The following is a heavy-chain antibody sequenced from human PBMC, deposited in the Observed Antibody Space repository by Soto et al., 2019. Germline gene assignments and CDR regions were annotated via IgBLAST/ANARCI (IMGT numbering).Heavy chain of an antibody. V-gene: IGHV4-59*11. D-gene: IGHD3-10*01. CDR3: ARDSALYGMDV. CDR1: GGSMSPHY. CDR2: IYYRGSA. Sequence: PSETLSLTCTVSGGSMSPHYWTWIRQPPGKGLEWIGYIYYRGSANYNPSLKSRVTISIDTSKNQFSVKLSSVTAADTAIYYCARDSALYGMDVWGQGTTVTVSS. J-gene: IGHJ6*02.